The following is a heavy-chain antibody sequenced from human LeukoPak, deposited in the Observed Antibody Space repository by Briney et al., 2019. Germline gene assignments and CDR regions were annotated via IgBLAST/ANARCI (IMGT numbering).Heavy chain of an antibody. CDR3: AKEGDSSSWYYFDY. D-gene: IGHD6-13*01. CDR2: IQYDGSNK. J-gene: IGHJ4*02. CDR1: GFTFSGYG. Sequence: LPGGSLRLSCAASGFTFSGYGMHWVRQAPGKGLEWVAFIQYDGSNKYYADSVKGRFTISRDNSKNTLYLQMNSLRAEDTAVYYCAKEGDSSSWYYFDYWGQGTLVTVSS. V-gene: IGHV3-30*02.